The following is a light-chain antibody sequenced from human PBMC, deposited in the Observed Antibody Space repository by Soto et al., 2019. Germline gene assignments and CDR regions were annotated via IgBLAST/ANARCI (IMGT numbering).Light chain of an antibody. CDR1: QSVSNY. CDR2: GAS. Sequence: EIVLTQSPGTLSLSPGERATLSCRASQSVSNYLAWYQQKPGQAPRLLIYGASRRATVIPDRFSGSGSGTDFTLTISRLEPEDFAVYYCQQDGGSPQTFGQVTNVEIK. CDR3: QQDGGSPQT. V-gene: IGKV3-20*01. J-gene: IGKJ1*01.